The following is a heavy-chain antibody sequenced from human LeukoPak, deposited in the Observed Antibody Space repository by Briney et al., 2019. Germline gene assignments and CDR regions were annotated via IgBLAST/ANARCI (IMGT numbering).Heavy chain of an antibody. V-gene: IGHV1-2*02. Sequence: GASVKVSCKASGYTFTGYYIHWVRQAPGQGLEWMGWINPNSGGTNYAQKFQGRVTMTRDTSISTAYMELSRLRSDDTAVYHCARDTMVRGVIMKAWFDPWGQGTLVTVSS. J-gene: IGHJ5*02. D-gene: IGHD3-10*01. CDR1: GYTFTGYY. CDR3: ARDTMVRGVIMKAWFDP. CDR2: INPNSGGT.